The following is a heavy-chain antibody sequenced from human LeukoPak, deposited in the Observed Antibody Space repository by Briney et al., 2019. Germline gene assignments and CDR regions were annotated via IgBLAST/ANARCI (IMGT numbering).Heavy chain of an antibody. V-gene: IGHV3-30*02. CDR2: VRNDGSDK. CDR3: AKHYYGSGSQKYYFDY. CDR1: GFVFGDYG. Sequence: PGGSLRLSCAASGFVFGDYGMYWVRQAPGKGLEWVTMVRNDGSDKYYADSVKGRFTISRDNSKNTLYLQMNSLRPEDTAVYYCAKHYYGSGSQKYYFDYWGQGTLVTVSS. J-gene: IGHJ4*02. D-gene: IGHD3-10*01.